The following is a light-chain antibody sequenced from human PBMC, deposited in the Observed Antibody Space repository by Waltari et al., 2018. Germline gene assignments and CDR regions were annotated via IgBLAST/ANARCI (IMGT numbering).Light chain of an antibody. V-gene: IGLV1-47*02. Sequence: QSVLTQPPSASGAPGQSVTISCSGSSSTIGSNFVYWYLHLPGTAPKLLVYYGNQRPSGVPGRFSGSKSGTSASLAITGLRSEDEADYYCAAWDNSLSSRVFGGGTRLTVL. CDR2: YGN. CDR1: SSTIGSNF. CDR3: AAWDNSLSSRV. J-gene: IGLJ2*01.